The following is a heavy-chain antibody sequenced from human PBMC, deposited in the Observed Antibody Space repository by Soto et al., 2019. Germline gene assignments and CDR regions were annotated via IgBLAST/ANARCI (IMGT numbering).Heavy chain of an antibody. CDR3: ARFRVGGYCTDPVCYHFGT. J-gene: IGHJ4*02. CDR1: GYNFATDW. D-gene: IGHD2-8*01. CDR2: IFPADSEI. Sequence: GESLKISRKGPGYNFATDWIGSVRQMPGKGPEWMGVIFPADSEIRYRPSFEGQVTISADTYITTAYLQWSSLKDSDTAMYYCARFRVGGYCTDPVCYHFGTWGQGTLVTRPS. V-gene: IGHV5-51*01.